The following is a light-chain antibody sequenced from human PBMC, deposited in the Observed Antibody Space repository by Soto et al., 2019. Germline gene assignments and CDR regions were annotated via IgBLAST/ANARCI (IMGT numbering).Light chain of an antibody. CDR2: DAS. Sequence: EIVLTQSPATLSLSPGERATLSCRASQSVSNYLAWYQQKPGQAPRLLIYDASNRATGIPARFSGSGSGTDFTLTISILEPEDFAVYYRQQRTNWPPLTFGGGTKVEIK. J-gene: IGKJ4*01. CDR1: QSVSNY. V-gene: IGKV3-11*01. CDR3: QQRTNWPPLT.